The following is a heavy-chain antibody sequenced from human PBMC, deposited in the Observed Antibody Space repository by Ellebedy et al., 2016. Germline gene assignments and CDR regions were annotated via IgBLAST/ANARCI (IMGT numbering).Heavy chain of an antibody. Sequence: ASVKVSCKASGGTFSSYAISWVRQAPGQGLEWMGGIIPIFGTANYAQKFQGRVTITADESTSTAYMELSSLRSEDTAVYYCARVDSGYDCLGYWGQGTLVTVSS. CDR3: ARVDSGYDCLGY. J-gene: IGHJ4*02. V-gene: IGHV1-69*13. CDR1: GGTFSSYA. CDR2: IIPIFGTA. D-gene: IGHD5-12*01.